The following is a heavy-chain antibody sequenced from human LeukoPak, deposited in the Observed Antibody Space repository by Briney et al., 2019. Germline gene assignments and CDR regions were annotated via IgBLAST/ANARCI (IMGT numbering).Heavy chain of an antibody. D-gene: IGHD1-26*01. CDR3: ATLGRAAGNAFDI. CDR2: TYYGGST. CDR1: GDSISFHF. J-gene: IGHJ3*02. Sequence: SETLSLTCSVSGDSISFHFWSWIWQPPGKGLEWIGHTYYGGSTDYNPSLASRVTVSADTSKNQFSLKLSSVTAADTAVYYCATLGRAAGNAFDIWGQGTVVIVSS. V-gene: IGHV4-59*11.